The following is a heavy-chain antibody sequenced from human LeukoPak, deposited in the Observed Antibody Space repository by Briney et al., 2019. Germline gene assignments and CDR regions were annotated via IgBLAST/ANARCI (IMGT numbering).Heavy chain of an antibody. CDR2: INPSGGST. Sequence: GGSLRLSCAASGFTLSSYSMSWVRQAPGKGLEWVSTINPSGGSTYYADSVKGRLTISRDNSKNTVYLQMNSLRAEDTAVYYCAKDRAGTPWADWGQGTLVTVSS. CDR3: AKDRAGTPWAD. CDR1: GFTLSSYS. J-gene: IGHJ4*02. V-gene: IGHV3-23*01. D-gene: IGHD1-1*01.